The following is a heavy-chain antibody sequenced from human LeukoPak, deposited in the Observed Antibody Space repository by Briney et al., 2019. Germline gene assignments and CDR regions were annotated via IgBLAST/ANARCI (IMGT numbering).Heavy chain of an antibody. CDR2: IRYDGSNK. J-gene: IGHJ4*02. D-gene: IGHD3-10*02. Sequence: GGSLRLSCAASGFTFSSYGMHWVRQAPGKGLEGVTFIRYDGSNKFYADSVKGRFTISRDNSKNTLYLQMNNLRVEDTAVYYCAILSVPGDYFDYWGQGTLVTVSS. V-gene: IGHV3-30*02. CDR3: AILSVPGDYFDY. CDR1: GFTFSSYG.